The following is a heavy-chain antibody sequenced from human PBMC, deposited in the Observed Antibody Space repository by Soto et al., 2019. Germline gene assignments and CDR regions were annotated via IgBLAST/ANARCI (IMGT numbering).Heavy chain of an antibody. D-gene: IGHD2-21*01. CDR3: ARDLENCGGECSSAFDI. CDR2: IWCDGSNT. CDR1: GFTFSSYG. V-gene: IGHV3-33*01. Sequence: GGSLRLSCAASGFTFSSYGMHWVRQAPGKGLEWVARIWCDGSNTYYADSVKGRFTISRDNAEKTLYLQMNSLTAADTAVYYCARDLENCGGECSSAFDIWGQGTMVTV. J-gene: IGHJ3*02.